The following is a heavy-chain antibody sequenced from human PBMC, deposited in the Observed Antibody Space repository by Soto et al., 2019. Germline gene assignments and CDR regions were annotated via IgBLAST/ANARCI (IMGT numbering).Heavy chain of an antibody. CDR3: VAYTAYDYGY. Sequence: GGSLRLSCAASGFTFSSYSMNWVRQAPGKGLEWVSAISGSGAGTRYADSVKGRFTISRDNSRNTLYLQMNSLRAEDTAVYYSVAYTAYDYGYWGQGTLVTVSS. V-gene: IGHV3-23*01. CDR2: ISGSGAGT. J-gene: IGHJ4*02. D-gene: IGHD5-12*01. CDR1: GFTFSSYS.